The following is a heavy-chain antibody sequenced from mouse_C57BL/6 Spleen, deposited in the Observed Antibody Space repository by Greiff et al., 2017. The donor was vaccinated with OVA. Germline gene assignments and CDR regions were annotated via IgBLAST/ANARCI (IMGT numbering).Heavy chain of an antibody. CDR1: GYSITSGYY. J-gene: IGHJ1*03. CDR3: ARRDGSYWYFDV. Sequence: EVKLMESGPGLVKPSQSLSLTCSVTGYSITSGYYWNWIRQFPGNKLEWMGYISYDGSNNYNPSLKNRISITRDTSKNQLFLKLNSVTTEDTATYYCARRDGSYWYFDVWGTGTTVTVSS. D-gene: IGHD2-3*01. V-gene: IGHV3-6*01. CDR2: ISYDGSN.